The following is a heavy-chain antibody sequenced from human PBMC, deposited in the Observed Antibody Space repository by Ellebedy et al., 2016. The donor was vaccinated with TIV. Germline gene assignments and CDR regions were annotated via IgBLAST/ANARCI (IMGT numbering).Heavy chain of an antibody. Sequence: SLKISXAASGFTFSSYAMSWVRQAPGKGLEWVSGISWNSGSIGYADSVKGRFTISRDNAKNSLYLQMNSLRAEDTAVYYCARGGEYYYDSSGPLDLDYWGQGTLVTVSS. D-gene: IGHD3-22*01. CDR2: ISWNSGSI. CDR3: ARGGEYYYDSSGPLDLDY. V-gene: IGHV3-9*01. CDR1: GFTFSSYA. J-gene: IGHJ4*02.